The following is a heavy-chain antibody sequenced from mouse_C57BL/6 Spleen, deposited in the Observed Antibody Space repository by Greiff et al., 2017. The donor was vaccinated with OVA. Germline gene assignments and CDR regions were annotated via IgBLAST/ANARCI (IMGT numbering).Heavy chain of an antibody. CDR3: ARSGYGNPWFAY. CDR2: IDPSDSYT. J-gene: IGHJ3*01. Sequence: VQLQQPGAELVMPGASVKLSCKASGYTFTSYWMHWVKQRPGQDLEWIGEIDPSDSYTNYNQKFKGKSTLTVDKSSSTAYMQLSRLTAEDSAVYYCARSGYGNPWFAYWGQGTLVTVSA. V-gene: IGHV1-69*01. D-gene: IGHD2-10*02. CDR1: GYTFTSYW.